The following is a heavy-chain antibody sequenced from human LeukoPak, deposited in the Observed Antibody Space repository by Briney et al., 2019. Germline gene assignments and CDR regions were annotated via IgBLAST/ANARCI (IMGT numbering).Heavy chain of an antibody. CDR2: VDPEDGET. Sequence: GSSVKISCKASGYTFTDYSMHWVQQAPGKGLEWMGLVDPEDGETIYAEKFQGRVTITADTSTDTAYMELSSLRSEDTAVYYCATDRGGSYYYWGQGTLVTVSS. J-gene: IGHJ4*02. V-gene: IGHV1-69-2*01. CDR3: ATDRGGSYYY. CDR1: GYTFTDYS. D-gene: IGHD1-26*01.